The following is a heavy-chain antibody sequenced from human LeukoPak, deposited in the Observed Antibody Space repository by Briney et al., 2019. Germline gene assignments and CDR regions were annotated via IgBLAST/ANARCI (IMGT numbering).Heavy chain of an antibody. CDR1: GGSISSSSYY. CDR3: ARHRLGDNLDY. Sequence: SETLFLTCTVSGGSISSSSYYWSWIRQPAGKGLEWIGRIYTSGSTNYNPSLKSRVTISIDTSKNQFSLKLSSVTAADTAVYYCARHRLGDNLDYWGQGTLVTVSS. J-gene: IGHJ4*02. V-gene: IGHV4-61*02. D-gene: IGHD3-10*01. CDR2: IYTSGST.